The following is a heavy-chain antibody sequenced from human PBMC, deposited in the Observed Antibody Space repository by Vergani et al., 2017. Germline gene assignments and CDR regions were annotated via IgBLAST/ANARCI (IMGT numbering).Heavy chain of an antibody. CDR3: ARHNTGLTPFDP. CDR1: GYSFTSYW. J-gene: IGHJ5*02. V-gene: IGHV5-10-1*03. Sequence: EVQLVQSGPEVKKPGESLRISCTGSGYSFTSYWISWVRPMPGKCLEWMGRMDPSDSYTNYSPSFQGHVTSSADKAISTAYLQWSSLKASDTAMYYCARHNTGLTPFDPWGQGTLVTVSA. D-gene: IGHD1-14*01. CDR2: MDPSDSYT.